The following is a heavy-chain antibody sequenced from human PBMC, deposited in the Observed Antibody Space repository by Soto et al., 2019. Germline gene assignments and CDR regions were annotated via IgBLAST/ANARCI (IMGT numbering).Heavy chain of an antibody. CDR3: ARERMYTAYYYDSSGSPYYYYYGMDV. D-gene: IGHD3-22*01. J-gene: IGHJ6*02. CDR2: IYYSGST. Sequence: SETLSLTCTVSGGSISSYYWSWIRQPPGKGLEWIGYIYYSGSTNYNPSLKSRVTISVDTSKNQFSLKLSSVTAADTAVYYCARERMYTAYYYDSSGSPYYYYYGMDVWGQGTTVTVSS. V-gene: IGHV4-59*01. CDR1: GGSISSYY.